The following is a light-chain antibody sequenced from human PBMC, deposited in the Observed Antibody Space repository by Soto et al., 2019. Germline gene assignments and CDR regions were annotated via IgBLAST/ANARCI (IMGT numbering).Light chain of an antibody. CDR1: QSVSRY. CDR2: DAS. J-gene: IGKJ4*02. CDR3: QQRSNCPLT. V-gene: IGKV3-11*01. Sequence: EIVLTQSPATLSLSPGERATLSCRASQSVSRYLAWYQQKPGQAPRLLIYDASNRATGIPARFSGSGSGTDFTLTISSREPEDFAVYYCQQRSNCPLTFGGGTKVELK.